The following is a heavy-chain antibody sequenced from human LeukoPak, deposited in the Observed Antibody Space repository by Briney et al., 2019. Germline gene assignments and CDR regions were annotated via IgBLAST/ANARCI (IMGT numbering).Heavy chain of an antibody. CDR1: GFIFGEYG. CDR3: ARASYYYDTSGLGAFDV. V-gene: IGHV3-9*01. J-gene: IGHJ3*01. Sequence: GRSLRLSCAASGFIFGEYGMYWVRQAPGEGLEWVSGINWNSDRIGYADSVKGRFTISRDNAKNSLYMQMNSVRAEDTALYYCARASYYYDTSGLGAFDVWGQGTTVIVSS. CDR2: INWNSDRI. D-gene: IGHD3-22*01.